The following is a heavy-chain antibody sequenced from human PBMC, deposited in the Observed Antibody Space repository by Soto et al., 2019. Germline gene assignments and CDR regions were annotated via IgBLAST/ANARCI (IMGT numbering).Heavy chain of an antibody. J-gene: IGHJ5*02. CDR2: IYYSGST. V-gene: IGHV4-31*03. CDR1: GGSISSGGYY. Sequence: PSETLSLTCTVSGGSISSGGYYWSWIRQHPGKGLEWIGYIYYSGSTYYNPSLTRRVTISVDTSKNQFSLKLSSVTAADTAVYYCARDPSMTTDHWFDPWGQGTLVTVSS. D-gene: IGHD4-17*01. CDR3: ARDPSMTTDHWFDP.